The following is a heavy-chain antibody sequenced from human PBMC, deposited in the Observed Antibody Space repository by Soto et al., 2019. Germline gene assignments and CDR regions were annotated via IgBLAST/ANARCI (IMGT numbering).Heavy chain of an antibody. CDR2: IIPIFGTA. V-gene: IGHV1-69*12. D-gene: IGHD3-10*01. J-gene: IGHJ4*02. Sequence: QVQLVQSGAEVKKPGSSVKVSCKASGGTFSSYAISWVRQAPGQGLEWMGGIIPIFGTANYAQKFQGRVTITADESTSTADMELSSLRSEDTAVYYCAREVKGELLYYYFDYWGQGTLVTVSS. CDR1: GGTFSSYA. CDR3: AREVKGELLYYYFDY.